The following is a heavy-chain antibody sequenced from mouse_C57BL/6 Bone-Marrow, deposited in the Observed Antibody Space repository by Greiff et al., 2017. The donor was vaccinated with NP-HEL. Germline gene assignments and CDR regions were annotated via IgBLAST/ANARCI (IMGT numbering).Heavy chain of an antibody. CDR2: IDPETGGT. J-gene: IGHJ2*01. CDR3: TLLLRSYYFDY. V-gene: IGHV1-15*01. CDR1: GYTFTDYE. D-gene: IGHD1-1*01. Sequence: VQLQQSGAELVRPGASVTLSCKASGYTFTDYEMHWVKQTPVHGLEWIGAIDPETGGTAYNQKFKGKAILTADKSSSTAYMELRSLTSEDSAVYYCTLLLRSYYFDYWGQGTTLTVSS.